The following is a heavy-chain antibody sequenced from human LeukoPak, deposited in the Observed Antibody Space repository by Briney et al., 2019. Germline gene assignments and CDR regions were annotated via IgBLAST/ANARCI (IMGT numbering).Heavy chain of an antibody. D-gene: IGHD3-22*01. CDR1: NYTFTSYG. CDR2: ISASNGNT. V-gene: IGHV1-18*01. J-gene: IGHJ4*02. CDR3: ARDGDGSYERSGYISFDY. Sequence: GASVKVSCKASNYTFTSYGISWVRQAPGQGLEWMGWISASNGNTNHAQKFQGRVTMTTDTSTSTAYMELRSLRSDGTAVYYCARDGDGSYERSGYISFDYWGQGTLVTVSS.